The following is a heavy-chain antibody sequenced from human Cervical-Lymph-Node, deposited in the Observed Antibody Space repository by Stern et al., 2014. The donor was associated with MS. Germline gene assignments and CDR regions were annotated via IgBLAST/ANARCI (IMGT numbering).Heavy chain of an antibody. J-gene: IGHJ4*02. CDR1: GFTFSYHA. V-gene: IGHV3-30*01. CDR3: ARGGAVTSSEYYFDY. CDR2: ISYDGSDN. D-gene: IGHD4-17*01. Sequence: VQLVESGGGVVQPGRSLRLSCAASGFTFSYHAMHWVRQAPGKGLEWVAVISYDGSDNYYAGSVKGRFPLSRDNSKNTLYLQINSLRAEDTAVYYCARGGAVTSSEYYFDYWGQGTLVTVSS.